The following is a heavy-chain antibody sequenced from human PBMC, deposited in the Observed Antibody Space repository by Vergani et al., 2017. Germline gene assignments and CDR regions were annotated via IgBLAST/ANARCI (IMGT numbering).Heavy chain of an antibody. Sequence: QVQLQQWGAGLLKPSETLSLTCAVYGGSFSGYYWSWIRQPPGKGLEWIGEINHSGSTNYNPSLKSRVTISVDTSKNQFSLKLSSVTAADTAVYYCARCVGYGDGWFDPWGQGTLVTVSS. CDR2: INHSGST. V-gene: IGHV4-34*01. CDR3: ARCVGYGDGWFDP. D-gene: IGHD4-17*01. J-gene: IGHJ5*02. CDR1: GGSFSGYY.